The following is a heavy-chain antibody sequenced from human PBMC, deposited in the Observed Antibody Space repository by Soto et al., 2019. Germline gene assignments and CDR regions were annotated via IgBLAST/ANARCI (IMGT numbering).Heavy chain of an antibody. CDR2: ISSSGSTI. Sequence: QVQLVESGGGWVKPGGSLRLSCAASGFTFSDYYMSWIRQAPGKGLEWVSYISSSGSTIYYADSVKGRFTISRDNAKNSLYLQMNSLRAEDPAVYCCARLDGNDYDSSGYYYYYYGMDVWGQGTTVTVSS. D-gene: IGHD3-22*01. CDR1: GFTFSDYY. J-gene: IGHJ6*02. CDR3: ARLDGNDYDSSGYYYYYYGMDV. V-gene: IGHV3-11*01.